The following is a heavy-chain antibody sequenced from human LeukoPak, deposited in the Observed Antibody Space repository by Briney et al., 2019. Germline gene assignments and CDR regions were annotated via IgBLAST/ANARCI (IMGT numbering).Heavy chain of an antibody. CDR3: ARDTFTNGYYGAYYYYMDV. D-gene: IGHD2-8*01. V-gene: IGHV4-39*07. CDR2: IYYSGST. J-gene: IGHJ6*03. CDR1: GGSISSSSYY. Sequence: SETLSLTCTVSGGSISSSSYYWGWIRQPPGTGLEWIGSIYYSGSTYYNPSLRSRVTISVDTSKNQFSLKLSSVTAADTAVYYCARDTFTNGYYGAYYYYMDVWGQGTTVTVSS.